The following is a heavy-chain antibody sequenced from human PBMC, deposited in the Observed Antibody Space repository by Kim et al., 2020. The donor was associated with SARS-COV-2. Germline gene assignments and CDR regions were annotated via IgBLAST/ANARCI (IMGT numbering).Heavy chain of an antibody. CDR1: GGTFSSYA. V-gene: IGHV1-69*13. J-gene: IGHJ6*02. Sequence: SVKVSCKASGGTFSSYAISWVRQAPGQGLEWMGGIIPIFGTANYAQKFQGRVTITADESTSTAYMELSSLRSEDTAVYYCASRPLSNRETEYYYYYYGMDVWGQGTTVTVSS. CDR3: ASRPLSNRETEYYYYYYGMDV. CDR2: IIPIFGTA.